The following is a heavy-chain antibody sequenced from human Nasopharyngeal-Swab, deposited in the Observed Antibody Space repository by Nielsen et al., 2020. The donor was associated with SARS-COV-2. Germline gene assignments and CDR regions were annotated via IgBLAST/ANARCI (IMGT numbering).Heavy chain of an antibody. CDR1: GGSFSGYY. D-gene: IGHD3-9*01. J-gene: IGHJ5*02. CDR2: ISHSGST. CDR3: ARGPGYYDILTGYFRFDP. Sequence: SETLSLTCAVYGGSFSGYYWSWIRQPPGKGLEWIGEISHSGSTNYNPSLKSRVTISVDTSKNQFSLKLSSVTAADTAVYYCARGPGYYDILTGYFRFDPWGQGTLVTVSS. V-gene: IGHV4-34*01.